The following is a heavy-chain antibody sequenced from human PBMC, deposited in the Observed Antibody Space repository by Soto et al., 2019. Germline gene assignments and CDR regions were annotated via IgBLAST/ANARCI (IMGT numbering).Heavy chain of an antibody. D-gene: IGHD3-22*01. CDR3: ARGSSGYFPTLFWF. CDR2: VFYTGRA. CDR1: GGSLGSYY. V-gene: IGHV4-59*01. J-gene: IGHJ4*01. Sequence: KPSETLSLTCTVSGGSLGSYYWSWIRQPPGKGLEWICYVFYTGRANYNASLKSRVSISFDTSKNQFSLNLTSVTAADTAVYYCARGSSGYFPTLFWFWGQGTLVTVSS.